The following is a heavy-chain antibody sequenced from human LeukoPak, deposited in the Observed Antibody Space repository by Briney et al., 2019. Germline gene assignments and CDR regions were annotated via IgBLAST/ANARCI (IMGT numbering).Heavy chain of an antibody. CDR2: ISSSSSYI. V-gene: IGHV3-21*01. Sequence: EGSLRLSCAASGFTFSSYSMNWVRQAPGKGLEWVSSISSSSSYIYYADSVKGRFTISRDNAKNSLYLQMNSLRAEDTAVYYCARTVRYFDWSPHYFDYWGQGTLVTVSS. D-gene: IGHD3-9*01. CDR3: ARTVRYFDWSPHYFDY. CDR1: GFTFSSYS. J-gene: IGHJ4*02.